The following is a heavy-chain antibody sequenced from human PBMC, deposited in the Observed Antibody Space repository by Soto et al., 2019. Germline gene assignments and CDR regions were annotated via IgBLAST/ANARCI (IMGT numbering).Heavy chain of an antibody. CDR2: ISAYNYKT. J-gene: IGHJ6*02. CDR3: ARDPHGDGKYYGMDV. CDR1: GYTFTSYG. V-gene: IGHV1-18*01. D-gene: IGHD7-27*01. Sequence: QAQLVQSGAEVKKPGASVKVSCKSSGYTFTSYGLTWVRQAPGQGLEWMGCISAYNYKTMYAQKFQDSGTMTIDITTTTAYLDLKSLTSGDSAVYYCARDPHGDGKYYGMDVWGQGTTVTVSS.